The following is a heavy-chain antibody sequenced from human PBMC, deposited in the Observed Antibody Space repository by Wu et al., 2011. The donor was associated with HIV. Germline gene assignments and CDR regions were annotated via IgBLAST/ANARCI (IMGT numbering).Heavy chain of an antibody. CDR1: GGTFNSYG. CDR3: ARRSGSYPDAFDI. J-gene: IGHJ3*02. V-gene: IGHV1-69*14. Sequence: QVQLVQSGAAVKKPGSSVKVSCKASGGTFNSYGITWVRQAPGQGLEWMGGIIPIFGTANYAQKFQGRVTITADKSTSTAYMELSSLRSDDTAVYYCARRSGSYPDAFDIWGQGTMVTVSS. D-gene: IGHD1-26*01. CDR2: IIPIFGTA.